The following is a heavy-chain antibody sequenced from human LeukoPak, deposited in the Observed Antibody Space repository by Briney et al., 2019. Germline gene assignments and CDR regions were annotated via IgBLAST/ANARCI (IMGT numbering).Heavy chain of an antibody. J-gene: IGHJ4*02. CDR1: GGSISSTSYY. CDR3: ARGRGWTGYYFDY. CDR2: IYYSGST. Sequence: SETLSLTCTVSGGSISSTSYYWGWIRQPPGKGLEWIGSIYYSGSTYYKPSLKSRVTISVDTSKNQFSLKLTSVTAADTAVYYCARGRGWTGYYFDYWGQGTLVTVSS. V-gene: IGHV4-39*01. D-gene: IGHD2-15*01.